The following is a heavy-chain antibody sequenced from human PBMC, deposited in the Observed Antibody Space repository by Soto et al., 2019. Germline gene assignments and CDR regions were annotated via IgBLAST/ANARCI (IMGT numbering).Heavy chain of an antibody. CDR3: ARDRGAVTGQYFDY. CDR1: GFTFSAYY. V-gene: IGHV3-11*05. Sequence: QVQLEESGGGLVKPGGSLRLSCAASGFTFSAYYMSWIRQAPGKGLEYISYISSSGTSANYADSVKGRFTISRDNAKNSLYLLMNSLRAEDTAVYYCARDRGAVTGQYFDYWGQGALVTVSS. J-gene: IGHJ4*02. D-gene: IGHD6-19*01. CDR2: ISSSGTSA.